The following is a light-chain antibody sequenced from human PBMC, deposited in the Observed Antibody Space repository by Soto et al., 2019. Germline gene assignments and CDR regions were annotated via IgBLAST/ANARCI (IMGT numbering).Light chain of an antibody. CDR2: EAT. CDR3: CSFAGSNSWV. CDR1: SSDVGTYDL. V-gene: IGLV2-23*01. Sequence: QSVLTQPASVSGSPGQSITLSCTGTSSDVGTYDLVSWYQHHPGAAPKLIIYEATRRPSGNSNRVSGSKSGTTASLTISGLEAEDEADYYCCSFAGSNSWVFGGGTKVTVL. J-gene: IGLJ3*02.